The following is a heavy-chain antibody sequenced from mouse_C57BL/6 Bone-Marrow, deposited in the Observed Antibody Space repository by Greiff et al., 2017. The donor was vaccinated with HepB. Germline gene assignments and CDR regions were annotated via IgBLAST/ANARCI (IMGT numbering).Heavy chain of an antibody. V-gene: IGHV1-50*01. D-gene: IGHD2-4*01. CDR1: GYTFTSYW. CDR2: IDPSDSYT. Sequence: QVHVKQPGAELVKPGASVKLSCKASGYTFTSYWMQWVKQRPGQGLEWIGEIDPSDSYTNYNQKFKGKATLTVDTSSSTAYMQLSSLTSEDSAVYYCARDDYDDGYAMDYWGQGTSVTVSS. J-gene: IGHJ4*01. CDR3: ARDDYDDGYAMDY.